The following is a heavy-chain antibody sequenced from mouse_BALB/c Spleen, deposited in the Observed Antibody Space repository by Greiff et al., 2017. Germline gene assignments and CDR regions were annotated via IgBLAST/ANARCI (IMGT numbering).Heavy chain of an antibody. J-gene: IGHJ3*01. CDR2: IRLKSDNYAT. Sequence: ESGGGLVQPGGSMKLSCVASGFTFSSYWMSWVRQSPEKGLEWVAEIRLKSDNYATHYAESVKGKFTISRDDSKSRLYLQMNSLRAEDTGIYYCTVIYYGNYGWFAYWGQGTLVTVSA. D-gene: IGHD2-1*01. CDR1: GFTFSSYW. V-gene: IGHV6-6*02. CDR3: TVIYYGNYGWFAY.